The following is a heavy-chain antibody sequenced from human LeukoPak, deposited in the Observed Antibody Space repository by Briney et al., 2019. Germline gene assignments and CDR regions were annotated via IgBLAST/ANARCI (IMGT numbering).Heavy chain of an antibody. D-gene: IGHD1-26*01. CDR1: GGSILTTNW. CDR2: VHLSGAS. CDR3: ARESGAFSPFGF. V-gene: IGHV4-4*02. J-gene: IGHJ4*02. Sequence: SETLSLTCAVSGGSILTTNWWSWVRQPPGKGLEWIGEVHLSGASNYNPSLKSRVSMSIDKSKNQLSLKLTSVTAADTAMYYCARESGAFSPFGFWGQGTLVTVSS.